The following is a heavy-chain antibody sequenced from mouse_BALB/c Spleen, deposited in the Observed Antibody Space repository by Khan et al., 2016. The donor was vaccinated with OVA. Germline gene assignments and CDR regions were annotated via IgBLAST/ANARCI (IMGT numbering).Heavy chain of an antibody. J-gene: IGHJ3*01. V-gene: IGHV3-8*02. D-gene: IGHD2-14*01. CDR2: IIYTGYT. CDR3: SRTTDRYAFVY. Sequence: EVQLQESGPSLVKPSQTLSLTCSVTGDSITSGYWNWIRKFPGNKLEYMGYIIYTGYTYYNPSLKSRISITRHTSENQYYLQLSSVPAEDTATYYCSRTTDRYAFVYWGQGTLVTVSA. CDR1: GDSITSGY.